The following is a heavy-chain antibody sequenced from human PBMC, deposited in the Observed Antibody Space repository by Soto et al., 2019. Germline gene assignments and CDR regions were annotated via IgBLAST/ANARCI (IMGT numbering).Heavy chain of an antibody. D-gene: IGHD2-15*01. J-gene: IGHJ4*02. CDR2: IWNDGTNK. CDR3: ARGGKGGSGRRGPRFDY. Sequence: QVQLVESGGGVVQPGRSLRVSCAASGFIFSSYGMHWVRQAPGKGLEWVALIWNDGTNKYYADSVKGRFTISRDQSKNTVYRQMNSLRVDDTAIYYCARGGKGGSGRRGPRFDYWGQGTLVSVSS. CDR1: GFIFSSYG. V-gene: IGHV3-33*01.